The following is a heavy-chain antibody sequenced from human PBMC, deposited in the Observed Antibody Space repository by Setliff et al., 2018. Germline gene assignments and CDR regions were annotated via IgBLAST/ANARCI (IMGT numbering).Heavy chain of an antibody. CDR2: IFPTDSDT. CDR1: GRSFTSFW. J-gene: IGHJ4*02. V-gene: IGHV5-51*01. D-gene: IGHD7-27*01. Sequence: GESLKISCKGSGRSFTSFWIGWVRQMPGKGLEWMGIIFPTDSDTRYSPSFRGQVTISDDKSISTAYLQWSSLKASDTAIYYCARVGIKGGYYFDYWGQGTLVTVSS. CDR3: ARVGIKGGYYFDY.